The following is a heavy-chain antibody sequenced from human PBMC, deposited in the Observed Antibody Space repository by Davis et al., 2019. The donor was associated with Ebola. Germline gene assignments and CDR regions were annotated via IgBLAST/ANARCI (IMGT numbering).Heavy chain of an antibody. V-gene: IGHV1-2*02. CDR3: ARADPGDPEDY. CDR1: GYTFTAYH. J-gene: IGHJ4*02. Sequence: ASVKVSCKTSGYTFTAYHIHWVRQAPGQGLEWMGWINPNSGGTNYAQKFQGRVTMTRDASISTAYMELRSLRSDDTALYFCARADPGDPEDYWGQGTVVTVSS. CDR2: INPNSGGT.